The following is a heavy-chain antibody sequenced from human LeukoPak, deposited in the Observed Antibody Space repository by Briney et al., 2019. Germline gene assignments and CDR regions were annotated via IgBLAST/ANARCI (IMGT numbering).Heavy chain of an antibody. CDR3: ARDVHGDYGSGWFDP. J-gene: IGHJ5*02. CDR1: GGTFSSYA. D-gene: IGHD4-17*01. V-gene: IGHV1-69*05. CDR2: IIPIFGTA. Sequence: GASVKVSCKASGGTFSSYAISWVRQAPGQGLEWMGGIIPIFGTAGYAQKFQGRVTITKDESTRTVYLELTSLTSDDTAVYYCARDVHGDYGSGWFDPWGQGTLVSVSS.